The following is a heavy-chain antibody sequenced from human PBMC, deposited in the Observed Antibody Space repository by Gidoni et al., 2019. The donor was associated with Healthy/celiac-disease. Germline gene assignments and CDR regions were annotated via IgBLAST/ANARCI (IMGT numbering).Heavy chain of an antibody. D-gene: IGHD3-9*01. CDR1: GGTCSSSA. V-gene: IGHV1-69*01. CDR3: ARVSVAYDILTGYWGDYYYYGMDV. J-gene: IGHJ6*02. Sequence: QVQLVQSGAEVKKPGSSVKVSCKAPGGTCSSSAINWVRQAPGQGLEWMGGIIPIFGTANYAQKFQGRVTITADESTSTAYMELSSLRSEDTAVYYCARVSVAYDILTGYWGDYYYYGMDVWGQGTTVTVSS. CDR2: IIPIFGTA.